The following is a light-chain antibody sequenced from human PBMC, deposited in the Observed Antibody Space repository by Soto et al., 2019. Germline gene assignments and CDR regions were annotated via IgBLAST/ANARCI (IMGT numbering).Light chain of an antibody. V-gene: IGKV1-5*03. CDR1: YKIDNW. J-gene: IGKJ4*01. Sequence: DIQMTQSPSSLSASVGDRVTITCRASYKIDNWFAWFQQKPGKAPKLLIYKASTVESGVPSRFSGSGSGTEFTLTISSLQTDDFASYYCLHYSTYPLTFGGGTKVDIK. CDR3: LHYSTYPLT. CDR2: KAS.